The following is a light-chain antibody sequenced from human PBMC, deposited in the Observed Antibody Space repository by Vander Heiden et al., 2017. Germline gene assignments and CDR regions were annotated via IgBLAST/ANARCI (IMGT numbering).Light chain of an antibody. Sequence: EIVLRQSPATLSLSPGERATLSCRASQSVSSYLAWYQQKPGQAPRLLISVAPDWATGSPARLSGSGSGTGFALTISSLGPEDYAVDTCQRRKDWPPLFSFGSGTKVDI. CDR3: QRRKDWPPLFS. J-gene: IGKJ3*01. V-gene: IGKV3-11*01. CDR1: QSVSSY. CDR2: VAP.